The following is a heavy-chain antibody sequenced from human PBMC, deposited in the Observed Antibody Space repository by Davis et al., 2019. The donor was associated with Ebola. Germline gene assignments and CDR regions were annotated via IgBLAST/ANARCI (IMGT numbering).Heavy chain of an antibody. Sequence: MPSETLSLTCTVSGGSISNGDYYWSWIRQPPGKGLEWIGEINHSGSTNYNPSLKSRVTISVDTSKNQFSLKLSSVTAADTAVYYCARTTYVVPAASYYFYYYMDVWGKGTTVTVSS. CDR2: INHSGST. CDR1: GGSISNGDYY. CDR3: ARTTYVVPAASYYFYYYMDV. D-gene: IGHD2-2*01. J-gene: IGHJ6*03. V-gene: IGHV4-34*01.